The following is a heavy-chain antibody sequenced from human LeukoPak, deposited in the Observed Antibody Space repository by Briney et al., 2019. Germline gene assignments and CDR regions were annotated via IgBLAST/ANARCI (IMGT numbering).Heavy chain of an antibody. CDR2: IYYTGNT. D-gene: IGHD2-15*01. V-gene: IGHV4-59*08. CDR3: VRHSRVVAFDY. Sequence: SETLSLTCTVSGVSISNHYSSWVRQPPGKGLEWIGYIYYTGNTNYNPSLKSRVTISEDTSKNQVSLKLSSVTAADTAVYYCVRHSRVVAFDYWGQGNLVTVSS. CDR1: GVSISNHY. J-gene: IGHJ4*02.